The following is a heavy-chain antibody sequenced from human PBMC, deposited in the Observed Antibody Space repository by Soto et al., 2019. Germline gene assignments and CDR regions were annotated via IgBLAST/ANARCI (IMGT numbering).Heavy chain of an antibody. V-gene: IGHV3-21*01. CDR2: ISSSSSYI. CDR3: ARALYYYDSSGYYGS. CDR1: GFTFSSYS. D-gene: IGHD3-22*01. J-gene: IGHJ5*02. Sequence: EVQLVESGGGLVKPGGSLRLSCAASGFTFSSYSMNWVRQAPGKGLEWVSSISSSSSYIYYADSVKGRFTISRDNAKNSLYLKLNSLRAEDTDVYYCARALYYYDSSGYYGSWGQGTLVTVSS.